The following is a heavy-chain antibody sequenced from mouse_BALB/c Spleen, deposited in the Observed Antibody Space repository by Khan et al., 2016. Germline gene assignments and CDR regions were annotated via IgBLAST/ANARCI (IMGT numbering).Heavy chain of an antibody. Sequence: VQLQESGAELVKPGASVKMSCKASGYTFTRFWMHWVKQRPGQGLEWIGYINPGSNYTDYNQNFKDKATLTADKSSSTAYMLLRSLTSEDSAVXSWARGGYGNYLDLAMDYWGQGISVTVSS. V-gene: IGHV1-7*01. CDR3: ARGGYGNYLDLAMDY. J-gene: IGHJ4*01. CDR1: GYTFTRFW. D-gene: IGHD2-10*02. CDR2: INPGSNYT.